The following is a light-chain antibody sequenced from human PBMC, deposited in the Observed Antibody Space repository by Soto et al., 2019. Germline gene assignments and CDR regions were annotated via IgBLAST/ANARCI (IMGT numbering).Light chain of an antibody. J-gene: IGLJ3*02. CDR3: QSADSTGSYVV. CDR2: KDT. Sequence: SYELTQPPSMSVSPGQTARITCSGDALPNQYAFWYQQKPGQAPVLVIYKDTERPSGIPERFSGSNSGTTVTLTIRGVQAEDEADYYCQSADSTGSYVVFGGGTKLTVL. CDR1: ALPNQY. V-gene: IGLV3-25*03.